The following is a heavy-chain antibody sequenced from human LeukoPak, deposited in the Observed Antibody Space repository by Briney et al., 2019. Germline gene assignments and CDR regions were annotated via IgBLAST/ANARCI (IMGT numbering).Heavy chain of an antibody. J-gene: IGHJ4*02. CDR3: ARGSSSWYDETSPKEEIDY. V-gene: IGHV1-46*01. CDR1: GYTFTGYY. D-gene: IGHD6-13*01. CDR2: INPSGGST. Sequence: ASVKVSCKASGYTFTGYYMHWVRQAPGQGLEWMGIINPSGGSTSYAQKFQGRVTMTRDTSTSTVYMELSSLRSEDTAVYYCARGSSSWYDETSPKEEIDYWGQGTLVTVSS.